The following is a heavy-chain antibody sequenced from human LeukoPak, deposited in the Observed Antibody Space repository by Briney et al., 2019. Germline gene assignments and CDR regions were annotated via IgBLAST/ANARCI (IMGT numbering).Heavy chain of an antibody. CDR3: AKDKLPTAMFSYVY. CDR1: GFTVGSHA. CDR2: ITYSGDNT. Sequence: GGSLRLSCAASGFTVGSHAMTWVRQAPGKGREWVSGITYSGDNTYYAGSVKGRFTISRDNSRNTLFLQMDSLRAEDTAVYYCAKDKLPTAMFSYVYWGQGTLVTVSS. V-gene: IGHV3-23*01. J-gene: IGHJ4*02. D-gene: IGHD2-2*01.